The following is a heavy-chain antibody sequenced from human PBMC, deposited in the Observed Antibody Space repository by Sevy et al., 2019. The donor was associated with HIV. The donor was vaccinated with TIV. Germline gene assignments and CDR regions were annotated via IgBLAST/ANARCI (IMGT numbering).Heavy chain of an antibody. Sequence: SETLSLTCAVSGYSISSGYYWGWIRQPPGKGLEWIGSIYHSGSTYYNPSLKSRVTISVDTSKNQFSLKLSSVTAADTAVYYCARHGCEGVVPAAKYYYYYMDVWGKGTTVTVSS. D-gene: IGHD2-2*01. J-gene: IGHJ6*03. CDR1: GYSISSGYY. CDR2: IYHSGST. CDR3: ARHGCEGVVPAAKYYYYYMDV. V-gene: IGHV4-38-2*01.